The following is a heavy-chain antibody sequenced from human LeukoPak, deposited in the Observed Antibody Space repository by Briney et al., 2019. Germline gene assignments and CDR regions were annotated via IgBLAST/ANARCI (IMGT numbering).Heavy chain of an antibody. Sequence: PSETLSLTCTVSGGSISSYYWSWIRQPPGKGLEWIGYIYYSGSTNYNPSLKSRVTISVDTSKNQFSLKLSSVTAADTAVYYCARLHCSGGSCYLNWFDPWGQGTLVTVSS. J-gene: IGHJ5*02. V-gene: IGHV4-59*08. CDR3: ARLHCSGGSCYLNWFDP. D-gene: IGHD2-15*01. CDR1: GGSISSYY. CDR2: IYYSGST.